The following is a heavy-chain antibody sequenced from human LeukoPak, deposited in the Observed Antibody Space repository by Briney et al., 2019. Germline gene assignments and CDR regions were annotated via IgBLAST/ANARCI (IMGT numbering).Heavy chain of an antibody. CDR3: AKDRYSSGWYDY. V-gene: IGHV3-43*02. Sequence: PGGSLRLSRAASGFTFDDYAMHWVRQAPGKGLEWVSLISGDGGSTYYADSVKGRFTISRDNSKNSLYLQMNSLRTEDIALYYCAKDRYSSGWYDYWGQGTLVTVSS. CDR1: GFTFDDYA. D-gene: IGHD6-19*01. CDR2: ISGDGGST. J-gene: IGHJ4*02.